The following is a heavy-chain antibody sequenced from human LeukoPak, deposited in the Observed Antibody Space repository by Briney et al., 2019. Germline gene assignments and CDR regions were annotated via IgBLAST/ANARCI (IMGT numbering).Heavy chain of an antibody. V-gene: IGHV3-23*01. Sequence: GGSLRLSCAASGFSFSAYPMGWVRQAPGKGLQWLSGISASGDVTFHADRVKGRFPISRDNSKNTLYLQMTGLRAGDTAEYYCAKSLFTSATGTGRAFHIWGQGTMVTVSS. CDR1: GFSFSAYP. CDR2: ISASGDVT. J-gene: IGHJ3*02. D-gene: IGHD1-1*01. CDR3: AKSLFTSATGTGRAFHI.